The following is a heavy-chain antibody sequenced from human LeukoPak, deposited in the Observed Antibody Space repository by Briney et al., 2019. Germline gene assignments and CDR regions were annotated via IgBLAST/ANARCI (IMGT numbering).Heavy chain of an antibody. CDR2: ISSSSSTI. CDR3: ARGQDYGDYVGYFDY. D-gene: IGHD4-17*01. V-gene: IGHV3-48*01. CDR1: GFTFSSYS. Sequence: PGGSLRLSCAASGFTFSSYSMNWVRQAPGKGLEWVSYISSSSSTIYYADSVKGRFTISRDNAKNSLYLQMNSLRAEDTAVYYCARGQDYGDYVGYFDYWGQGTLVTVSS. J-gene: IGHJ4*02.